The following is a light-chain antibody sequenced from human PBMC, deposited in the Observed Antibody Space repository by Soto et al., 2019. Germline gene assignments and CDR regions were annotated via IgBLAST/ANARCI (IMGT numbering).Light chain of an antibody. J-gene: IGKJ3*01. CDR3: QQYNSMGT. V-gene: IGKV1-5*01. CDR1: QIISSW. Sequence: DIQMTQSPSTLSASVGDRVTITCRASQIISSWLAWYQQKPGKAPKLLIYDASSLESGVPSRFSGSGSGTEFTLTISSLQPDDFATYYCQQYNSMGTFGPGTKVDIK. CDR2: DAS.